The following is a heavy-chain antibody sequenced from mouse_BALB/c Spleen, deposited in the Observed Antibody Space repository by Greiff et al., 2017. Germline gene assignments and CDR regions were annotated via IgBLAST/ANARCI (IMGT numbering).Heavy chain of an antibody. D-gene: IGHD2-4*01. CDR3: ARVDDYEFAY. J-gene: IGHJ3*01. V-gene: IGHV5-17*02. CDR2: ISSGSSTI. Sequence: EVQVVESGGGLVQPGGSRKLSCAASGFTFSSFGMHWVRQAPEKGLEWVAYISSGSSTIYYADTVKGRFTISRDNPKNTLYLQMTSLRSEDTAMYYCARVDDYEFAYWGQGTLVTVSA. CDR1: GFTFSSFG.